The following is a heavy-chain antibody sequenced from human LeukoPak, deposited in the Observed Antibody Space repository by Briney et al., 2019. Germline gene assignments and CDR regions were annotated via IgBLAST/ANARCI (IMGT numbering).Heavy chain of an antibody. CDR3: AREAQAVAGRNYYYGMDV. D-gene: IGHD6-19*01. J-gene: IGHJ6*02. Sequence: ASVKVSCKASGYTFTSYGISWVRQAPGQGLEWMGWISAYNGNTNYAQKLQGRVTMTTDTSTSTAYMELRSLRSDDTAVYYCAREAQAVAGRNYYYGMDVWGQGTTVTVS. CDR2: ISAYNGNT. CDR1: GYTFTSYG. V-gene: IGHV1-18*01.